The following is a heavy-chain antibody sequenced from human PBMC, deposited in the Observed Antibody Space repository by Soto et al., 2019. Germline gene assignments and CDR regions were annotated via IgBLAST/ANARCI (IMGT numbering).Heavy chain of an antibody. V-gene: IGHV3-23*01. D-gene: IGHD6-6*01. J-gene: IGHJ6*03. CDR2: ISGSGGST. CDR3: AKLALRIAARQVPTTAYYYYMDV. Sequence: PGGSLRLSCAASGFTFSSYAMSWVRQAPGKGLEWVSAISGSGGSTYYADSVKGRFTISRDNSKNTLYLQMNSLRAEDTAVYHCAKLALRIAARQVPTTAYYYYMDVWGKGTTVTVSS. CDR1: GFTFSSYA.